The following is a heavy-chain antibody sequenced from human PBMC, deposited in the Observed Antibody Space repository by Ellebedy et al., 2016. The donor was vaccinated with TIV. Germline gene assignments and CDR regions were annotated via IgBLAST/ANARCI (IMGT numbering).Heavy chain of an antibody. CDR1: DGSISSSNYY. V-gene: IGHV4-39*01. J-gene: IGHJ2*01. CDR2: MYYSGSS. Sequence: SETLSLTCTVYDGSISSSNYYWGWIRKPQGKGLEWIGSMYYSGSSYYNLSLKSRVTIAVDTAKNQFSLKLSSVTAADTAVYYCERRTNWGLERYFDLWGRGTLFTVSS. D-gene: IGHD7-27*01. CDR3: ERRTNWGLERYFDL.